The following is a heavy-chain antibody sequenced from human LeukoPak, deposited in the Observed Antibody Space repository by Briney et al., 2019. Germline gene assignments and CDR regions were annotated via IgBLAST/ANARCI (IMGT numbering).Heavy chain of an antibody. CDR2: IRYDGSNK. CDR1: GFTFSSYG. CDR3: ASDPCITMVRGVIIPYYFDY. Sequence: PGGSLRLSCAASGFTFSSYGMHWVRQAPGKGLESVAFIRYDGSNKYYADSVKGRFTISRDNSKNTLYLQMNSLRAEDTAVYYCASDPCITMVRGVIIPYYFDYWGQGTLVTVSS. V-gene: IGHV3-30*02. J-gene: IGHJ4*02. D-gene: IGHD3-10*01.